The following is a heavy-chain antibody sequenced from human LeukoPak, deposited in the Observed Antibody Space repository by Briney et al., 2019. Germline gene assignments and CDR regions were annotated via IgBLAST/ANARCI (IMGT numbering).Heavy chain of an antibody. V-gene: IGHV3-64*01. J-gene: IGHJ4*02. CDR2: ISSNGGST. D-gene: IGHD1-7*01. CDR1: GLTFSSYA. Sequence: GGSLRLSCAASGLTFSSYAMHWVRQAPGKGLEYVSAISSNGGSTYYANSVKGRFTISRDNSKNTLYLQMGSLRAEDMAVYYCASSGIGTFDYWGQGTLVTVSS. CDR3: ASSGIGTFDY.